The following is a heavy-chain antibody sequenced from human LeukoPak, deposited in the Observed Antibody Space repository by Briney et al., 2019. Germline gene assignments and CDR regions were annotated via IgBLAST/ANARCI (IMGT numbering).Heavy chain of an antibody. J-gene: IGHJ3*02. CDR2: IYYSGST. CDR3: ARTFYYESSGYYYYAFDI. V-gene: IGHV4-39*07. CDR1: GGSISSSSYY. D-gene: IGHD3-22*01. Sequence: SETLSLTCTVSGGSISSSSYYWGWIRQPPGKGLEWIGSIYYSGSTYYNPSLKSRVTISVDTSKNQFSLKLSSVTAADTAVYYCARTFYYESSGYYYYAFDIWGQGTMVTVSS.